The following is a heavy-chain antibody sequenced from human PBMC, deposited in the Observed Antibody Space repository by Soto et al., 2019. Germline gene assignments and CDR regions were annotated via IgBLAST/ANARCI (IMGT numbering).Heavy chain of an antibody. J-gene: IGHJ4*02. V-gene: IGHV3-30*03. CDR3: ARDMVRGVIDY. Sequence: GGSLRLSCAASGFTFSSYGMHWVRQAPGKGLEWVAVISYDGSNKYYADSVKGRFTISRDNSKNTLYPQMNSLRAEDTAVYYCARDMVRGVIDYWGQGTLVTVSS. CDR2: ISYDGSNK. D-gene: IGHD3-10*01. CDR1: GFTFSSYG.